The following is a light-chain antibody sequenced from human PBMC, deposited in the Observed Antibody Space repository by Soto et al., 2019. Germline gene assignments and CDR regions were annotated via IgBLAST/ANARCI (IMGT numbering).Light chain of an antibody. J-gene: IGLJ2*01. Sequence: QSALTQPASVSGSPGQSITISCTGTSSDIGSYDLVSWYQQHPGKAPKLMIYEVSKRPSGVSNRFSGSKSGNTASLTISGLQAEDEADYYCCSHAGSSTHVVFGGGTKLTVL. CDR3: CSHAGSSTHVV. CDR2: EVS. CDR1: SSDIGSYDL. V-gene: IGLV2-23*02.